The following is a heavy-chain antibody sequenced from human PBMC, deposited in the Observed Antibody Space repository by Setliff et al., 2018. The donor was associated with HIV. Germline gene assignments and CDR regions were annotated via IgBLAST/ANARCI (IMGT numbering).Heavy chain of an antibody. J-gene: IGHJ5*02. CDR2: VYVAGTV. Sequence: TLSLTCSVSGGSMSSGSYSWTWLRQPAGKEPELIGHVYVAGTVIYNPSLASRLTISIAPSKSQFSLDLTSVTAADTGKYYCARARTIGVSAVFFDPWGQGIPVTVSS. CDR3: ARARTIGVSAVFFDP. V-gene: IGHV4-61*09. CDR1: GGSMSSGSYS. D-gene: IGHD3-3*01.